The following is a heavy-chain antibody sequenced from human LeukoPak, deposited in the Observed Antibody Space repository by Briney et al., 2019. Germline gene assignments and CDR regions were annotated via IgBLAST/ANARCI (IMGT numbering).Heavy chain of an antibody. CDR1: GFTFSSYS. V-gene: IGHV3-21*01. D-gene: IGHD4-11*01. J-gene: IGHJ3*02. CDR3: AREDSNFGAFDI. Sequence: GGSLRLSCAASGFTFSSYSMNWVRQAPGRGLEWVSSISSSSSYIYYADSVKGRFTISRDNAKNSLYLQMNSLRAEDTAVYYCAREDSNFGAFDIWGQGTMVTVSS. CDR2: ISSSSSYI.